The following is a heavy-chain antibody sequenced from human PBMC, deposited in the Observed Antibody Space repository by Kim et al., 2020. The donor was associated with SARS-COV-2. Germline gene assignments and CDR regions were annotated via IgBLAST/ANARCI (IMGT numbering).Heavy chain of an antibody. D-gene: IGHD2-2*01. Sequence: SRVTISVDTSKNQFSLKLSSVTAADTAVYYCARANKIVVPAVTSSFYFDYWGQGTLVTVSS. CDR3: ARANKIVVPAVTSSFYFDY. J-gene: IGHJ4*02. V-gene: IGHV4-31*02.